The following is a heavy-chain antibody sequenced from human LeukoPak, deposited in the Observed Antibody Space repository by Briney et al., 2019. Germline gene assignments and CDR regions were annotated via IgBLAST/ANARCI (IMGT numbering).Heavy chain of an antibody. D-gene: IGHD6-6*01. CDR2: ISYDGSNK. V-gene: IGHV3-30-3*01. CDR1: GFTFSSYA. CDR3: AKDEYTTSPVTFDY. Sequence: PGRSLRLSCAASGFTFSSYAMHWVRQAPGKGLEWVAVISYDGSNKYYADSVKGRFTISRDNSKNTLYLQMNSLRAEDTAVYYCAKDEYTTSPVTFDYWGQGTLVTVSS. J-gene: IGHJ4*02.